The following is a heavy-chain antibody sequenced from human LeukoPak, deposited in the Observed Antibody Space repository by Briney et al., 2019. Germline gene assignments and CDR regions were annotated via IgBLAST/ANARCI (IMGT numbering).Heavy chain of an antibody. CDR1: VGTFSSYA. CDR2: IIPIFGTA. D-gene: IGHD3-22*01. V-gene: IGHV1-69*13. J-gene: IGHJ4*02. CDR3: AYYDSSGYPLIAFDY. Sequence: SVKDSCKASVGTFSSYAIRWVRQAPGQGLEWMGGIIPIFGTANYAQKFQGRVTITADESTSTAYMELSSLRSEVTAVYYCAYYDSSGYPLIAFDYWGQGTLVTVSS.